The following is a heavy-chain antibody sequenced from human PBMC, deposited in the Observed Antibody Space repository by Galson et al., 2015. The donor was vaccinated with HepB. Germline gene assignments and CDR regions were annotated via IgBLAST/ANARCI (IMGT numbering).Heavy chain of an antibody. J-gene: IGHJ4*02. D-gene: IGHD2-15*01. CDR1: GFTFSSYA. CDR3: AKDGIMVANNPYQLHF. Sequence: SLRLSCEASGFTFSSYAMTWVRQAPGKGLEWVSSITSRGGKTYYTDSVKGRFTISRDNSRNTVLLQLNSLRAEDTAVYYCAKDGIMVANNPYQLHFWGQGTLVSVSS. V-gene: IGHV3-23*01. CDR2: ITSRGGKT.